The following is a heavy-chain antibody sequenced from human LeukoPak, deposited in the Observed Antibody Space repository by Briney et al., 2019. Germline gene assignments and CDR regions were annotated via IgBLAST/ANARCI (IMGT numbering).Heavy chain of an antibody. V-gene: IGHV4-59*01. Sequence: SETLSLTCTVSGGSISSYYWSWIRQPPGKGLEWIAYIYYSGSTNYNPSLKSRVTISVDTSKNQFSLKLSSVTAADTAVYYCARARDYGLPDYWGQGTLVTVSS. D-gene: IGHD4-17*01. CDR1: GGSISSYY. J-gene: IGHJ4*02. CDR2: IYYSGST. CDR3: ARARDYGLPDY.